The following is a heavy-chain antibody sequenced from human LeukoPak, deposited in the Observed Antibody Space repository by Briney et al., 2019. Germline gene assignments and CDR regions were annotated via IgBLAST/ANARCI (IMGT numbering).Heavy chain of an antibody. V-gene: IGHV4-59*01. CDR2: IYYSGST. CDR1: GGSISSYY. J-gene: IGHJ3*02. CDR3: ARAYVSPDAFDI. D-gene: IGHD3-16*01. Sequence: PSETLSLTCTVSGGSISSYYWSWIRQPPGKGLEWIGYIYYSGSTNYNPSLKSRVTISVDTSKNQFSLKLSSVTAADTAVYYCARAYVSPDAFDIWGQGTMVTVS.